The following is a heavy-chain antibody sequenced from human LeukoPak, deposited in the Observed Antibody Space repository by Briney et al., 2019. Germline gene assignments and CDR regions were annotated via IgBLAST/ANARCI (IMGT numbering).Heavy chain of an antibody. CDR3: ARAVGLNYDFWSGYSSFDY. V-gene: IGHV1-18*01. Sequence: ASVKVSCKASGYTFTSYGISWVRQAPGQGLEWMGWISAYNGNTNYAQKLQGRVTLTTDTSTSTAYMELRSLRSDDTAAYYCARAVGLNYDFWSGYSSFDYWGQGTLVTVSS. J-gene: IGHJ4*02. CDR2: ISAYNGNT. D-gene: IGHD3-3*01. CDR1: GYTFTSYG.